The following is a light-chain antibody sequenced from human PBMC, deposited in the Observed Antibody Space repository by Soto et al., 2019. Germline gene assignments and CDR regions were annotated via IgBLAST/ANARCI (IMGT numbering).Light chain of an antibody. CDR2: DAY. Sequence: DIQMTQSPSSLSASVEDRVIITCRASQSISNHLNWYQQKPGRAPKLLNYDAYNLEAGVPSRFRGSGSGTDFTFTISRLQPEDIATYYCQQYESLPTFGQGTRLEIK. J-gene: IGKJ5*01. CDR1: QSISNH. V-gene: IGKV1-33*01. CDR3: QQYESLPT.